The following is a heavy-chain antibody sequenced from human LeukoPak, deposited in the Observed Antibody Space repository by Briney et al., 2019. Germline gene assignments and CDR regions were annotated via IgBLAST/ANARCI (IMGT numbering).Heavy chain of an antibody. V-gene: IGHV3-23*01. CDR1: GFTFSSYA. D-gene: IGHD1-1*01. CDR2: IGSNVVST. J-gene: IGHJ4*02. Sequence: PGGSLRLSCAASGFTFSSYAMTWVRQAPGKGLEWVSAIGSNVVSTYYADSVKGRLTISRDNSKNTLYLQMNSLGADDTAVYYCAKGNWRYFDYWGQGTLVTVSS. CDR3: AKGNWRYFDY.